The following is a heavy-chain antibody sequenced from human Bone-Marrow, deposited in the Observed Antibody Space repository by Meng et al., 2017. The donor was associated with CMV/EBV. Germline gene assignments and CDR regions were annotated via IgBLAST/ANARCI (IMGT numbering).Heavy chain of an antibody. V-gene: IGHV3-23*01. D-gene: IGHD6-13*01. Sequence: GESLKISCAASGFTFSSYAMSWVRQAPGKGPEWVSAISGSGGSTYYADSVKGRFTISRDNSKNTLYLQMNSLRAEDTAVYYCARPSSREGYWGQGTLVTVSS. J-gene: IGHJ4*02. CDR1: GFTFSSYA. CDR2: ISGSGGST. CDR3: ARPSSREGY.